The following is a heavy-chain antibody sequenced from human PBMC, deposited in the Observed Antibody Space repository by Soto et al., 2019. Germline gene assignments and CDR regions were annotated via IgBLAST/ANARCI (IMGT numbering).Heavy chain of an antibody. CDR2: ISYDGSNK. V-gene: IGHV3-30*09. CDR3: ARENYGDYGDAFDI. J-gene: IGHJ3*02. Sequence: GGSLRLSCAPSGFTFSSYAMHWVRHAPGKGLEWGAVISYDGSNKYYADSVKGRFAISRDNSKNTLYLQMNSLRAEDTAVYYCARENYGDYGDAFDIWGQGTMVTVSS. CDR1: GFTFSSYA. D-gene: IGHD4-17*01.